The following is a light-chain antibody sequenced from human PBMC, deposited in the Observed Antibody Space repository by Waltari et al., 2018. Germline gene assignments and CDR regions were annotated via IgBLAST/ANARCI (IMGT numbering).Light chain of an antibody. CDR1: SSNIGNNY. CDR3: GTWDSSLSGAV. V-gene: IGLV1-51*02. J-gene: IGLJ7*01. CDR2: ENP. Sequence: QSVLTQPPSVSAAPGQRVTIPCSGGSSNIGNNYVSWYRQFPGTAPKIRIYENPCRPSGLPGRFSGSKSGTSATLDITGLQAGDEADYYCGTWDSSLSGAVFGGGTHLTVL.